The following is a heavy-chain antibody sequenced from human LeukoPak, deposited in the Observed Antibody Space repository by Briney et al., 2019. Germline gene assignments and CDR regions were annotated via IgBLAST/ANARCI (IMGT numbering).Heavy chain of an antibody. CDR1: GFVFSSYW. V-gene: IGHV3-7*03. Sequence: PGASLRLSCTASGFVFSSYWMSWVRQAPGKGLEWVANIKDDESQKYYGDSVKGRFTISRDNAKKSLYLQMYSLRADDTAVYYCARDRGGKDFWGQGTLVVVSS. D-gene: IGHD1-1*01. CDR2: IKDDESQK. CDR3: ARDRGGKDF. J-gene: IGHJ4*02.